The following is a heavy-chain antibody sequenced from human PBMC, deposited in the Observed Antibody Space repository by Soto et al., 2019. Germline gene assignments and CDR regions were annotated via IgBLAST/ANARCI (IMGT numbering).Heavy chain of an antibody. D-gene: IGHD6-6*01. J-gene: IGHJ5*02. Sequence: SETLSLTXTVSGDSISRSPYYWGWIRQPPGKGLDWIGSIYYTGITYYNPSFESRITISADSSKNQFSLRLTSVNAADTAVYYCARQGSSFRPPRPNWFDPWGQGTLVTVSS. CDR3: ARQGSSFRPPRPNWFDP. CDR2: IYYTGIT. CDR1: GDSISRSPYY. V-gene: IGHV4-39*01.